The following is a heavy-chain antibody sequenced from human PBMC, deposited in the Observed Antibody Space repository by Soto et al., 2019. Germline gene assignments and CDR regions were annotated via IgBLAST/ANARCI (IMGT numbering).Heavy chain of an antibody. CDR2: INSDGSST. D-gene: IGHD3-3*01. J-gene: IGHJ5*02. CDR3: ARGRYYDFWSGYYTGPDWFDP. CDR1: GFTFSSYW. Sequence: PGGSLRLSCSASGFTFSSYWMHWVRQAPGKGLVWVSRINSDGSSTSYADSVKGRFTISRDNAKNTLYLQMNSLRAEDTAVYYCARGRYYDFWSGYYTGPDWFDPWGQGTLVTVSS. V-gene: IGHV3-74*01.